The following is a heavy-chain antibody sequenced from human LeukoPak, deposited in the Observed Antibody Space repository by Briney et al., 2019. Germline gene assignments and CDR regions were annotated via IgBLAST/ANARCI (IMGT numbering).Heavy chain of an antibody. CDR1: GFTFSSYA. CDR2: ISASGGST. Sequence: GGSLRLSCAASGFTFSSYAMSWVRQAPGKGLEWVSAISASGGSTYYADSVKGRFTISRDNAKNSLYLQMNSLRAEDTAVYFCARDGRFYYMDVWGKGTTVTVAS. CDR3: ARDGRFYYMDV. V-gene: IGHV3-23*01. D-gene: IGHD3-3*01. J-gene: IGHJ6*03.